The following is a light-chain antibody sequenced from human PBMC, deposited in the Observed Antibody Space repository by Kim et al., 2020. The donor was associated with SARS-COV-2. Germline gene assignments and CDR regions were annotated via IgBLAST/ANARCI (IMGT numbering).Light chain of an antibody. Sequence: QSVLTQPPSVSEVPRQRVTISCSGSMSNIGRNAVHWYQQVPGKTPKLLIYYDDRLPSGVSDRFSGSKSGTSASLAISALQSEDEAAYYRASWDDSLNGWVFGGGTQLTVL. J-gene: IGLJ3*02. CDR3: ASWDDSLNGWV. V-gene: IGLV1-36*01. CDR1: MSNIGRNA. CDR2: YDD.